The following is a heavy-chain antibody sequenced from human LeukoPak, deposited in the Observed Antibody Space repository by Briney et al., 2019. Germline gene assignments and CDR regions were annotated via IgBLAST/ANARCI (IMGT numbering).Heavy chain of an antibody. CDR2: IYYSGST. CDR3: ATFGRLREFAI. Sequence: PSETLSLTCTVSGGSISSYYWSWIRQPPGKGLEWIGYIYYSGSTNYNPSLKSRVTISVDTSKNQFSLKLSSVTAADTALYYCATFGRLREFAIWGQGTMVTVSS. V-gene: IGHV4-59*01. CDR1: GGSISSYY. D-gene: IGHD3-3*01. J-gene: IGHJ3*02.